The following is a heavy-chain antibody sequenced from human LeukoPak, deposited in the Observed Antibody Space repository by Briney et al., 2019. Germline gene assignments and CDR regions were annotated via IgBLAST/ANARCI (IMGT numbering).Heavy chain of an antibody. J-gene: IGHJ6*02. CDR2: IYYSGST. D-gene: IGHD3-22*01. V-gene: IGHV4-59*08. CDR3: ARLPSYYDSSGYLVPGYYGMDV. Sequence: PSETLSLTCTVSGGSISSYYWSWIRQPPGKGLEWIGYIYYSGSTNYNPSLKSRVTISVDTSKNQFSLKLSSVTAADTAVYYCARLPSYYDSSGYLVPGYYGMDVWGQGTTVTVSS. CDR1: GGSISSYY.